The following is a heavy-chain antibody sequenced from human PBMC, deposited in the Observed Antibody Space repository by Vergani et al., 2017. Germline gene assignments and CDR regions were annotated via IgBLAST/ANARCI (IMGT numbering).Heavy chain of an antibody. CDR1: GFTFSSYW. CDR3: ARDLYDSSGYWDY. Sequence: EVQLVESGGGLVQPGGSLKLSCAASGFTFSSYWMSWVRQAPGKGLEWVANIKQDGSEKYYVDSVKGRFTISRDNAKNSLYLQMNSLRAEDTAVYYCARDLYDSSGYWDYWGQGTLVTVSS. CDR2: IKQDGSEK. J-gene: IGHJ4*02. V-gene: IGHV3-7*03. D-gene: IGHD3-22*01.